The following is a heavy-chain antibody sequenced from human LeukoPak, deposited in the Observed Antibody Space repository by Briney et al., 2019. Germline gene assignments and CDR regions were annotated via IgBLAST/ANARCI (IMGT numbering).Heavy chain of an antibody. CDR2: INDDGRAT. CDR3: AREILAPGKTHDY. CDR1: GFTFSNYW. Sequence: GGSLRLSCAASGFTFSNYWMRWVRQVPGKGLVWVSRINDDGRATFYADSVKGRFTISRDNAKNTLFLQINSLRAEDTAVYYCAREILAPGKTHDYWGQGTLVTVSS. V-gene: IGHV3-74*01. J-gene: IGHJ4*02.